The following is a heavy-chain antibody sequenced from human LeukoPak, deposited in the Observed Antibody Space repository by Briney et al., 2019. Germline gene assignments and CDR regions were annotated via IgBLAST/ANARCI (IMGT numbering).Heavy chain of an antibody. J-gene: IGHJ4*02. CDR2: ISAYNGNA. D-gene: IGHD3-16*02. V-gene: IGHV1-18*01. Sequence: GASVKVSCKASGYTFTSYGISWVRQAPGQGLEWMGWISAYNGNANYAQKLQGRVTMTTDTSTSTAYMELRSLRSDDTAVYYCARDHRLYDYIWGSYRYIPSPRAPFDYWGQRTLVTVSS. CDR1: GYTFTSYG. CDR3: ARDHRLYDYIWGSYRYIPSPRAPFDY.